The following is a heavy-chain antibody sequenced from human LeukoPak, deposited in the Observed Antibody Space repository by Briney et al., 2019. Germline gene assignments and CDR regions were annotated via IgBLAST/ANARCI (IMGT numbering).Heavy chain of an antibody. CDR2: INSDGSST. CDR1: GFTFSSYW. Sequence: HPGGSLRLSCAASGFTFSSYWMHWVRQAPGKGLVWVSRINSDGSSTSYADSVKGRFTISRDNAKNTLYLQMNSLRAGDTAVYYCASIRRYYDSSGYSDYWGQGTLVTVSS. D-gene: IGHD3-22*01. V-gene: IGHV3-74*01. J-gene: IGHJ4*02. CDR3: ASIRRYYDSSGYSDY.